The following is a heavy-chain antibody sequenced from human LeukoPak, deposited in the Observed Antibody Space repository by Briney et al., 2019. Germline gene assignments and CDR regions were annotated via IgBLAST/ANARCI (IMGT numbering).Heavy chain of an antibody. V-gene: IGHV3-64*01. J-gene: IGHJ3*02. D-gene: IGHD3-22*01. CDR3: AREAGYYDSSGYYYGDKGAFDI. Sequence: GGSLRLSCAASGFIFRNYAMHWVRQAPGKGLEYVSAISSSGDNTYYGNSVRGRFTISRDNSKNTLFLQMGSLRPEDTAVYYCAREAGYYDSSGYYYGDKGAFDIWGQGTMVTVSS. CDR2: ISSSGDNT. CDR1: GFIFRNYA.